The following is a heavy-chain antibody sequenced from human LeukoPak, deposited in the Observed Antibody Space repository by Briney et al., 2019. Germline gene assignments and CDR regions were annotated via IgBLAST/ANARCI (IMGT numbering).Heavy chain of an antibody. Sequence: GGSLRLSCAASGFTFSSSAMSWVRQAPGKGLEWVANIKQDGSEKYYVDSVKGRFTISRDNAKNSLYLQMNSLRAEDTAVYYCARDNWNDVYYYYYGMDVWGQGTTVTVSS. CDR2: IKQDGSEK. CDR3: ARDNWNDVYYYYYGMDV. J-gene: IGHJ6*02. CDR1: GFTFSSSA. V-gene: IGHV3-7*03. D-gene: IGHD1-20*01.